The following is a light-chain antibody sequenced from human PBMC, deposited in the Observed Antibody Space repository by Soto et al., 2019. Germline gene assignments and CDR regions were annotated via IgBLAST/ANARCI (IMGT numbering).Light chain of an antibody. CDR3: QQCDGSPRLT. J-gene: IGKJ4*01. V-gene: IGKV3-20*01. Sequence: EIVLTQSPGTLSLSPGERATLSCRASQSVSSSYLAWYQQKPGQAPRLRIYGASSMATGIPDRFSGSGSGTDFTLTISRLEPEDFAVYYCQQCDGSPRLTCGGGTKLEIK. CDR1: QSVSSSY. CDR2: GAS.